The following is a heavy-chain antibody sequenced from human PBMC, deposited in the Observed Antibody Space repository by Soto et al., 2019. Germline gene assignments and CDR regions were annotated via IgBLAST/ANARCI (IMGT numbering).Heavy chain of an antibody. CDR1: RFTFDDYA. D-gene: IGHD2-2*01. J-gene: IGHJ3*02. CDR2: IRWNSGSI. V-gene: IGHV3-9*01. CDR3: AKDKRGLPAGMCAFDI. Sequence: GGSLRLSCAASRFTFDDYAMHWVRQAPGKGLEWVSGIRWNSGSIGYADSVEGRFTIPRDNGKNSLYLHMNSLRAEDTALYYCAKDKRGLPAGMCAFDIWGQGTMVTVS.